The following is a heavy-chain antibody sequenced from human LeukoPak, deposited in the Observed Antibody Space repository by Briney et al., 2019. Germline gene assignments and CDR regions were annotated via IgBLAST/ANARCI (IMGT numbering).Heavy chain of an antibody. V-gene: IGHV3-49*04. Sequence: PGGSLRLSCTVSGFTFGDYSMSWVRQPPGKGLEWVGFIRNKAYGGTTGYAASVKGRFTISRDDSKSIAYLQMNSLKTEDTAVYYCTRGLVVPAANGYWGQGTLVTVSS. D-gene: IGHD2-2*01. CDR3: TRGLVVPAANGY. J-gene: IGHJ4*02. CDR2: IRNKAYGGTT. CDR1: GFTFGDYS.